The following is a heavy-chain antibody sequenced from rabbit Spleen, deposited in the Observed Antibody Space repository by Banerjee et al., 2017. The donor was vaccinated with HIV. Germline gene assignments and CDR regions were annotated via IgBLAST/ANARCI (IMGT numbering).Heavy chain of an antibody. Sequence: QSLEESGGGLVKPEGSLTLTCTASGFSFSSSYNMCWVRQAPGKGLEWIGCIDIANSVNYYASWAKGRFTISKTSSTTVTLQMTSLTAADTATYLCARAHNSGIDDRALHLWGQGTLVTVS. CDR1: GFSFSSSYN. CDR3: ARAHNSGIDDRALHL. CDR2: IDIANSVN. J-gene: IGHJ4*01. V-gene: IGHV1S40*01. D-gene: IGHD4-1*01.